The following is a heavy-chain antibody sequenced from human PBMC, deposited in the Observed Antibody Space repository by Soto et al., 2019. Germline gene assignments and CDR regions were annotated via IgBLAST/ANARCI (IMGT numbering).Heavy chain of an antibody. V-gene: IGHV3-11*01. CDR2: ISSSGGVI. CDR3: AGVSNVYFDY. CDR1: GFTFSDYY. Sequence: QVQLVESGGGLVKPGGSLRLSCAASGFTFSDYYMTWIRQAPGTGLEWVSYISSSGGVIYTADSVKGRFTISRDNAKNSLYLQLSSLRAEDTAVYYCAGVSNVYFDYWGQGALVTVSS. D-gene: IGHD2-8*01. J-gene: IGHJ4*02.